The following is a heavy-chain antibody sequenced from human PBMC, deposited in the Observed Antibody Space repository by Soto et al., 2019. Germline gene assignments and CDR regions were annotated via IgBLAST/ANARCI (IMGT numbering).Heavy chain of an antibody. V-gene: IGHV4-61*01. Sequence: PSETLSLTCTFSVVSVSSGSYYCSWIRQPPWKGLEWIGYIYYSGSTNYNPSLKSRVTISVDTSKNQFSLKLSSVTAADTAVYYCARDRGAAGTLGQHLLWFQPLGQGTLVNGSS. CDR1: VVSVSSGSYY. J-gene: IGHJ5*02. D-gene: IGHD6-13*01. CDR2: IYYSGST. CDR3: ARDRGAAGTLGQHLLWFQP.